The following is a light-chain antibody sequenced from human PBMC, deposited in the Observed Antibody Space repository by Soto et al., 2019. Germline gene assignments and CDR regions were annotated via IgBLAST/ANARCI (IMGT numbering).Light chain of an antibody. J-gene: IGLJ3*02. CDR3: QTWATGIWV. Sequence: QSVLTQSPSASASLGASVKLTCTLSSGHSSYAIAWHQQQPEKGPRFLMKVNSDDSHNKGDGIPDRFSGSSSGAERYLTISSLQSEDEADYYCQTWATGIWVFGGGTKVTVL. V-gene: IGLV4-69*01. CDR1: SGHSSYA. CDR2: VNSDDSH.